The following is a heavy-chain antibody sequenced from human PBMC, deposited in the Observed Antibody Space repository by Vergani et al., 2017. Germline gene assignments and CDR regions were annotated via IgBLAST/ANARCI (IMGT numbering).Heavy chain of an antibody. Sequence: EVQLLQSGAEVKKPGESLKISCKGSGYSFTNYWIAWVRQMPGKGLEWMGIIYPGDSDTKYNSSFEGQVTISADKSITTAYLEWSSLKATDTAIYYCASTSFGNPSDFWCQGTMVTVSS. CDR1: GYSFTNYW. D-gene: IGHD4-23*01. CDR3: ASTSFGNPSDF. J-gene: IGHJ4*02. V-gene: IGHV5-51*01. CDR2: IYPGDSDT.